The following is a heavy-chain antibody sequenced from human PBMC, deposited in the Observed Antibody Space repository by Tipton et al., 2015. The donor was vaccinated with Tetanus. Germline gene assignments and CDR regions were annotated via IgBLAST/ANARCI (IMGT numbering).Heavy chain of an antibody. CDR2: ISSSGTTM. CDR3: ARDFSYYFDSKSGFDY. Sequence: SLRLSCAASGFNFKTLGINWVRQAPGKGLEWISYISSSGTTMYYADSVRGRFTISRDNAKNSLYLQMNGLRDEDTAVYYCARDFSYYFDSKSGFDYWGQGTLVTVSS. J-gene: IGHJ4*02. D-gene: IGHD3-22*01. V-gene: IGHV3-48*02. CDR1: GFNFKTLG.